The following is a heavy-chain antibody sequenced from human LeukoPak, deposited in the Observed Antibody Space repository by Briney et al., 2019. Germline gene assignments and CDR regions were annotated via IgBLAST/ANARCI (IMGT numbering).Heavy chain of an antibody. J-gene: IGHJ1*01. CDR1: GFTFSSYA. CDR3: VKSYGSGSYLSPGEH. CDR2: IGSNGGST. V-gene: IGHV3-64D*06. Sequence: GGSLRLSCSASGFTFSSYAMHWVRQAPGKGLEYVSAIGSNGGSTYYADSVKGRFTISRDNSKNTLYLQMSSLRAEDTAVYYCVKSYGSGSYLSPGEHWGQGTLVTVSS. D-gene: IGHD3-10*01.